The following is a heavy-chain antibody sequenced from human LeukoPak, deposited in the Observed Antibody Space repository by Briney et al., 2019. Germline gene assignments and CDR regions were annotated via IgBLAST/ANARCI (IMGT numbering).Heavy chain of an antibody. Sequence: GGSLRLSCAASGFTFSSYGIHWVRQAPGKGLEWVAFIRYDGSNKYYADSVKGRFTISRDNSKNTLYLQMNSLRAEDTAVYYCAKDRQLYYYGSDPKYYFDYWGQGTLVTVSS. J-gene: IGHJ4*02. CDR3: AKDRQLYYYGSDPKYYFDY. CDR2: IRYDGSNK. V-gene: IGHV3-30*02. D-gene: IGHD3-10*01. CDR1: GFTFSSYG.